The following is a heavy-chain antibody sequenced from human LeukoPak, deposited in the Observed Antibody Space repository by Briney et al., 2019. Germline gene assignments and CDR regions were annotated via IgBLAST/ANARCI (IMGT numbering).Heavy chain of an antibody. D-gene: IGHD2-2*02. J-gene: IGHJ4*02. Sequence: GGSLRLSCAASGFTFSSYAMSWVRQAPGEGLEWVSTISGSGGSTYYADSVKGRFTISRDNSKNTLYLQMNSLRAEDTAVYYCAKDKYWSSTSCYKRYFDYWGQGTLVTVSS. CDR1: GFTFSSYA. CDR2: ISGSGGST. CDR3: AKDKYWSSTSCYKRYFDY. V-gene: IGHV3-23*01.